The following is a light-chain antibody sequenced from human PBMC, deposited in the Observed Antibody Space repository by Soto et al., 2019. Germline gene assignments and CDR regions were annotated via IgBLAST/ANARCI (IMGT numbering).Light chain of an antibody. CDR2: EVS. V-gene: IGLV2-14*01. CDR1: SSDVGRYNY. Sequence: QSSLTQPASVSGSRGQSITISCTGTSSDVGRYNYVAWYQQYPGKAPKVMIYEVSSRPSGVSNRFSGSTSGNTASLTISGLQAEDEADYYRRSYRSIGSLVFGTGTKVTVL. J-gene: IGLJ1*01. CDR3: RSYRSIGSLV.